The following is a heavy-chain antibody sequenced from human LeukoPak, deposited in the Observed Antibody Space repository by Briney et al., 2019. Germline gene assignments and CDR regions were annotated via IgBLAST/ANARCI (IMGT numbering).Heavy chain of an antibody. CDR2: IYYSGST. CDR3: AREVVGGSGWYYFDY. Sequence: PSETLSLTCTVSGGSISSNTYYWGWIRQAPGKGLEWIGSIYYSGSTYYNPSLKSRVTISGDTSKNQFSLKLNSVTAADTAVYHCAREVVGGSGWYYFDYWGQGTLVTVSS. CDR1: GGSISSNTYY. J-gene: IGHJ4*02. V-gene: IGHV4-39*07. D-gene: IGHD6-19*01.